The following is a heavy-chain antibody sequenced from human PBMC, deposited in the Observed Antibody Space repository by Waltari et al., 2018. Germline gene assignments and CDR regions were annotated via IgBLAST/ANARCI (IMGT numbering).Heavy chain of an antibody. V-gene: IGHV3-33*01. CDR3: ARDPEGGATNFDY. CDR1: GFTFSSYG. D-gene: IGHD1-26*01. CDR2: IWYDGSNK. Sequence: QVQLVESGGGVVQPGRSLRLSCAASGFTFSSYGMHWVRQAPGKGLEWVAVIWYDGSNKYYADSVKGRFTISRDNSKNTLYLQMNSLRAEDTAVYYCARDPEGGATNFDYWGQGTLVTVSS. J-gene: IGHJ4*02.